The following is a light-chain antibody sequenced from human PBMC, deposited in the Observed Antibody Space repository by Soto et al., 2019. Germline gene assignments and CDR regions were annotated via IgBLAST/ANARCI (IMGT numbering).Light chain of an antibody. CDR3: SSYAASNNFYFV. CDR1: SSDVGGYNY. Sequence: QSALTQPPSASGSPGQSVTISCTGTSSDVGGYNYVSWYQQYPGRAPKLMIYEVTKRPSGVPDRFSGSKSGNTASLTVSGLQAEDEDDYYCSSYAASNNFYFVFGGGTQLTV. V-gene: IGLV2-8*01. CDR2: EVT. J-gene: IGLJ3*02.